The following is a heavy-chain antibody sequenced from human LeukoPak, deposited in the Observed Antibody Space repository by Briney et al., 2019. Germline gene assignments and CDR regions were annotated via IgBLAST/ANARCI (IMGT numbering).Heavy chain of an antibody. V-gene: IGHV4-59*11. CDR1: DGSLSTHY. CDR2: ISYSEST. J-gene: IGHJ4*02. CDR3: ARGGSYYTF. D-gene: IGHD1-26*01. Sequence: PSETLSLTCSVSDGSLSTHYWSWIRQPPGKGLEWIGYISYSESTNYNASLKSRVSISLDTAKNQLSLSLSSVTAADTAVYYCARGGSYYTFWGQGTPVTVSS.